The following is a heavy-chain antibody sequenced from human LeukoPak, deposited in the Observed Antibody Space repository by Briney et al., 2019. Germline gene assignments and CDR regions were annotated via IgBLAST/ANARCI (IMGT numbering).Heavy chain of an antibody. D-gene: IGHD3-16*01. V-gene: IGHV3-23*01. CDR1: GFTFSSYA. J-gene: IGHJ3*02. CDR2: ISGSGAST. CDR3: EKSHCGGVFDGFDI. Sequence: GGSLRLSCAASGFTFSSYAMSWVRQAPGKGLEWVSAISGSGASTDYADSVKGRFTISRDNSKNTLYVQMNSLRAEDTAVYYCEKSHCGGVFDGFDIWGQGTMVTVSS.